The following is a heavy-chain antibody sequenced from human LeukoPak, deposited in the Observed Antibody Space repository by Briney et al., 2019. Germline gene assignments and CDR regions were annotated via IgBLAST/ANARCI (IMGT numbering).Heavy chain of an antibody. D-gene: IGHD3-10*01. Sequence: GGSLRLSCAASGFTFSSYAMSWVRQAPGKGLEWVSAISGRGGSTYYADSVKGRFTISRDNSKNTLYLQMNSLRAEDTAVYYCAKDARDGSGSYAVQDWFDPWGQGTLVTVSS. CDR1: GFTFSSYA. J-gene: IGHJ5*02. CDR3: AKDARDGSGSYAVQDWFDP. V-gene: IGHV3-23*01. CDR2: ISGRGGST.